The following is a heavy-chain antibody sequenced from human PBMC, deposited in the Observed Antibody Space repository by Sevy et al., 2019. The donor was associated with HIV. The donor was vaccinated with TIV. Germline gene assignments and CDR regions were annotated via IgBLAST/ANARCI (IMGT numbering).Heavy chain of an antibody. Sequence: GGSLRLSCAASGFTFKNHAMSWVRQAPGKGLEWVSAISGSGGSTYYADSVKGRFTISRDNSKNTLYLQMNSLRAEDTAVYYCAKIGIRYCSGGSCSPYFDYWGQGTLVTVSS. V-gene: IGHV3-23*01. CDR1: GFTFKNHA. J-gene: IGHJ4*02. D-gene: IGHD2-15*01. CDR3: AKIGIRYCSGGSCSPYFDY. CDR2: ISGSGGST.